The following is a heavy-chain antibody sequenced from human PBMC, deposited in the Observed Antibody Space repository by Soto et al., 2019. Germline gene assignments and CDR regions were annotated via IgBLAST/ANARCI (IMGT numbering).Heavy chain of an antibody. CDR1: GFTVSSNY. V-gene: IGHV3-53*04. Sequence: AGGSLRLSRAASGFTVSSNYMSWVRQAPGKGLEWVSVIYSGGSTYYADSVKGRFTISRHNSKNTLYLQMNSLRAEDTAVYYCAREIGSSSWHDAFDIWGQGTMVTVSS. CDR2: IYSGGST. CDR3: AREIGSSSWHDAFDI. J-gene: IGHJ3*02. D-gene: IGHD6-13*01.